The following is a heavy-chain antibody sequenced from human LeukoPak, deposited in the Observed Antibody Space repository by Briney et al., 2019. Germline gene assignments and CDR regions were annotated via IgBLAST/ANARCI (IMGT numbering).Heavy chain of an antibody. CDR1: GFTFSGYA. D-gene: IGHD6-13*01. CDR2: ISYDGSEK. J-gene: IGHJ4*02. V-gene: IGHV3-30*18. CDR3: AKDQHSSTWYFDD. Sequence: PGGSLRLSCVGCGFTFSGYAMHWVRQAPGKGLEWVAVISYDGSEKYYADSVKGRFTISRDNSKNTLYLQMNSLRAEDTAVYYCAKDQHSSTWYFDDWGQGTLVTVSS.